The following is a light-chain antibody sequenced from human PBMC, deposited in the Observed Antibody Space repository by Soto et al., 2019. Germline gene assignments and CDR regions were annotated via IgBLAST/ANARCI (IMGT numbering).Light chain of an antibody. CDR2: GAS. Sequence: EIVMTQSPVTLSVSPGERATLSCRASQSVSSNFAWYQHKPGQAPRLLIYGASTRATAIPARFSGSGSGTEFTLTISSLQSEDFAVYYCQQYNNWPWTFGQGTKVEIK. J-gene: IGKJ1*01. V-gene: IGKV3-15*01. CDR3: QQYNNWPWT. CDR1: QSVSSN.